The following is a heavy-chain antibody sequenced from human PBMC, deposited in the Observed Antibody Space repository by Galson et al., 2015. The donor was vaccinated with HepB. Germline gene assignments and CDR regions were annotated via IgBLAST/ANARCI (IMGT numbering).Heavy chain of an antibody. CDR3: VRDGGDSYNWFDL. CDR2: ISAGSTTI. J-gene: IGHJ5*02. Sequence: SLRLSCAASGVTIPSYSMNWVRKAPGKGLEWLAYISAGSTTIYYADSVKGRFTISRDNAKNSLYLQMDSLRDGDTAVYYCVRDGGDSYNWFDLWGQGTLVTVSS. D-gene: IGHD2-21*01. V-gene: IGHV3-48*02. CDR1: GVTIPSYS.